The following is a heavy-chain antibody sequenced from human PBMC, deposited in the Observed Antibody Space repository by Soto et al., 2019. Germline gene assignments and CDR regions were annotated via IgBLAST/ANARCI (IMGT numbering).Heavy chain of an antibody. J-gene: IGHJ6*02. D-gene: IGHD3-10*02. CDR1: GYTFTAYY. Sequence: QVQLVQSGAEVKEPGDSVRVSCEASGYTFTAYYIHWVRRAPEQGLEWMGWINPKFGDTTYAQDFQGRVSMTRDMSISTVYMELSRLTSDDTAIYYCARNMDYYYGRGSGNGHGVWGQGTTVTVFS. CDR3: ARNMDYYYGRGSGNGHGV. V-gene: IGHV1-2*02. CDR2: INPKFGDT.